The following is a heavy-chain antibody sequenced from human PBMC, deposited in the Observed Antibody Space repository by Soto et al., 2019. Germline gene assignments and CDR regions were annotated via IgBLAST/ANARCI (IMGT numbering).Heavy chain of an antibody. CDR1: GFSLSTSGMR. CDR2: IDWDDDK. J-gene: IGHJ5*02. Sequence: GAGPTLVNPTPTLTLTCTFSGFSLSTSGMRVSWIRQPPGKALEWLARIDWDDDKFYSTSLKTRLTISKDTSKTQEVLTMTNMDPVDTATYYCVHIRRSSGWNNWFDPWGQGALVTVSS. D-gene: IGHD6-19*01. V-gene: IGHV2-70*04. CDR3: VHIRRSSGWNNWFDP.